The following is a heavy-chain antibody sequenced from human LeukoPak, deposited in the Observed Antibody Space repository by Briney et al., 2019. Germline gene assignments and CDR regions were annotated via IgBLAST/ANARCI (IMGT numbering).Heavy chain of an antibody. CDR1: GYTFTGYY. Sequence: ASVKVSCKASGYTFTGYYIHWVRQAPGQGLEWMGWINAKSGGINYAQKFQGRVTMTRDTSITTAYMELSSLRSDDTAVYYCARGVGATWVFDSWGQGTLVTVSS. V-gene: IGHV1-2*02. J-gene: IGHJ4*02. CDR3: ARGVGATWVFDS. D-gene: IGHD1-26*01. CDR2: INAKSGGI.